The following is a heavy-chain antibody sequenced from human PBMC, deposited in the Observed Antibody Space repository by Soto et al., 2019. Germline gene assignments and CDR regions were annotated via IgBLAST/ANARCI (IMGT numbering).Heavy chain of an antibody. CDR3: ARELELLISDYYYYYMDV. J-gene: IGHJ6*03. V-gene: IGHV4-59*01. CDR1: GGYISSYY. CDR2: IYYSGST. D-gene: IGHD1-7*01. Sequence: PSETLSLTCTVSGGYISSYYWSWIRQPPGKGLEWIGYIYYSGSTNYNPSLKSRVTISVDTSKNQFSLKLSSVTAADTAVYYCARELELLISDYYYYYMDVWGKGTTVTVSS.